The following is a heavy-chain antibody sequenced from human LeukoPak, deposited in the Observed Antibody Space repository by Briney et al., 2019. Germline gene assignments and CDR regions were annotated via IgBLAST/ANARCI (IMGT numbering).Heavy chain of an antibody. CDR1: GFTFSNYW. D-gene: IGHD3-3*01. Sequence: GGSLRLSCAASGFTFSNYWMTWARQAPGKGLEWVANIKEDGSEKYYVDSVKGRFTISRDNAKSSLYLQMNSLRAEDTALYYCARDESGPAYWGQGTLVTVSS. J-gene: IGHJ4*02. CDR2: IKEDGSEK. V-gene: IGHV3-7*01. CDR3: ARDESGPAY.